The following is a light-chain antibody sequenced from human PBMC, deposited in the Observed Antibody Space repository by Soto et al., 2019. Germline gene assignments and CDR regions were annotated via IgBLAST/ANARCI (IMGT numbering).Light chain of an antibody. Sequence: EIVLTQSPDTLSLSPGERATLSCRASQSVSSSYLAWYQQNPGQAPRLLIYGASSRATDIPDRFSGSGSGTDFTLTISRLEPEDFAVYYCQQYGRSPGLFTFGPGSRVDIK. CDR1: QSVSSSY. CDR3: QQYGRSPGLFT. CDR2: GAS. J-gene: IGKJ3*01. V-gene: IGKV3-20*01.